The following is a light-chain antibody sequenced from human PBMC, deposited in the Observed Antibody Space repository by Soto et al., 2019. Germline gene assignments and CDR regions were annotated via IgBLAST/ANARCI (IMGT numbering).Light chain of an antibody. CDR2: QVS. J-gene: IGLJ1*01. CDR3: SSYTSSNTFYV. Sequence: QSALTQPASVSGSPGQSITISCTGTSSDVGAYEYVSWYQHHPGKAPKLMIYQVSNRPSGVSNRFSGSKSGNTASLTISGLQAEDEADYYCSSYTSSNTFYVFGTGTKLTVL. CDR1: SSDVGAYEY. V-gene: IGLV2-14*01.